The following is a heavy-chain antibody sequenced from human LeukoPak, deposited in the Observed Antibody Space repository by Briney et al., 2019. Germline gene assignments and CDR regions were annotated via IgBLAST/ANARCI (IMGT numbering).Heavy chain of an antibody. CDR1: GGSISSYY. D-gene: IGHD3/OR15-3a*01. J-gene: IGHJ4*02. CDR2: IYYSGST. V-gene: IGHV4-59*08. Sequence: SSETLSLTCTVSGGSISSYYWSWIRQPPGKGLEWIGYIYYSGSTNYNPSLKSRVTISVDTSKNQFSLKLSSVTAADTAVYYCARHDFRAGAAGYWGQGTLVTVSS. CDR3: ARHDFRAGAAGY.